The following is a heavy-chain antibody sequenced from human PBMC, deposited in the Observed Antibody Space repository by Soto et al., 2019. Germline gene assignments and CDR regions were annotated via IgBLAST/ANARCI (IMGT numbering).Heavy chain of an antibody. D-gene: IGHD6-19*01. CDR3: ARAVAVPADFDY. J-gene: IGHJ4*02. Sequence: GASVKVSCKASGYTFASYGISWVRQAPGQGLEWMGWINPNSGGTNYAQKFQGWVTMTRDTSISTAYMELSRLRSDDTAVYYCARAVAVPADFDYWGQGTLVTVSS. V-gene: IGHV1-2*04. CDR2: INPNSGGT. CDR1: GYTFASYG.